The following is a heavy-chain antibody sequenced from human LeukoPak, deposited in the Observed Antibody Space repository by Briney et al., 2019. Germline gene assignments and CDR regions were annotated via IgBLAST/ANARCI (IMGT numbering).Heavy chain of an antibody. Sequence: GGSLRLSCVASGFTFSTYAMSWVRQAPGKGLEWVSAISGTGGSTYYADSVKGRFTISRDNSKNTLYLQMNSLRAEDTAVYYCASKGGVRSYYFDYWGLGTLVTVSS. CDR2: ISGTGGST. J-gene: IGHJ4*02. CDR3: ASKGGVRSYYFDY. CDR1: GFTFSTYA. V-gene: IGHV3-23*01. D-gene: IGHD6-6*01.